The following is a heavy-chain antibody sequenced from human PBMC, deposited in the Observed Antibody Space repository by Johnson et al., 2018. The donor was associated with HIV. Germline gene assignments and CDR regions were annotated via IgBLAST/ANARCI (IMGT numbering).Heavy chain of an antibody. Sequence: VQLVESGGNVVQPGRSQRLSCAASGFTFSDYSMHWVRQTAGKGLEWVSAIGKVSDTYYSDSVKGRFSMSRENVKNSLYLQMNNLRAGDTAVYFCARESRDGPNLRAFDIWGQGTTVIVSS. D-gene: IGHD5-24*01. CDR3: ARESRDGPNLRAFDI. CDR1: GFTFSDYS. CDR2: IGKVSDT. J-gene: IGHJ3*02. V-gene: IGHV3-13*01.